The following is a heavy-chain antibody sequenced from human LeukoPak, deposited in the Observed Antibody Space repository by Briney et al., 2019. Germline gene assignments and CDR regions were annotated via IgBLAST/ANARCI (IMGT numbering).Heavy chain of an antibody. CDR1: GFTFSSYA. CDR3: ASDAVAGSTTYFDY. V-gene: IGHV3-30*04. J-gene: IGHJ4*02. CDR2: ISYDGSNK. D-gene: IGHD6-19*01. Sequence: PGGSLRLSCAASGFTFSSYAMHWVRQAPGKGLEWVAVISYDGSNKYYADSVKGRFTISRDNSKNTLYLQMNSPRAEDTAVYYCASDAVAGSTTYFDYWGQGTLVTVSS.